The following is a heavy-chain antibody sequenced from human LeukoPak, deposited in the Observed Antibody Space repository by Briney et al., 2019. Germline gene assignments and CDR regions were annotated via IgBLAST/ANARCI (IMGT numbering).Heavy chain of an antibody. V-gene: IGHV4-59*01. CDR3: ARVLSSGGTRYFDY. CDR1: GGSISSYY. CDR2: IYYSGST. Sequence: PSETLSLTCTVSGGSISSYYWSWIRQPPGKGLGWIGYIYYSGSTNYNPSLKSRVTISVDTSKNQFSLKLSSVTAADTAVYYCARVLSSGGTRYFDYWGQGTLVTVSS. J-gene: IGHJ4*02. D-gene: IGHD6-19*01.